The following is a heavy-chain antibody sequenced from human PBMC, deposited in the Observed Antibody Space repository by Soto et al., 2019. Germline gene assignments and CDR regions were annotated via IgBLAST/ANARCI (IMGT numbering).Heavy chain of an antibody. CDR3: ARSVEVPGAHIDY. CDR2: VYYTGST. D-gene: IGHD2-8*02. V-gene: IGHV4-59*01. CDR1: GGPISGSY. J-gene: IGHJ4*02. Sequence: PSETLSLTCSVSGGPISGSYWSWIRQSPGKGLEWLGYVYYTGSTNYSPSLRSRVSISVDTSKNEFSLRLSSVTAADTAVYFCARSVEVPGAHIDYWGQGTQVTVSS.